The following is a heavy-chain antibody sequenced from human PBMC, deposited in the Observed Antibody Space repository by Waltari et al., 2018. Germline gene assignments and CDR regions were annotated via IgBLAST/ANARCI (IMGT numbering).Heavy chain of an antibody. Sequence: EVQLVESGGGLIQPGGSLRLSCVASGFAVSSSYMSWVRQAPGKGLEWVSIFYTGGGTFYADSGTGRFTISRDNSKNTIYLQMNSLTAEDTAIYYCARVGSTLSFDYWGQGTLVTVSS. D-gene: IGHD1-26*01. CDR1: GFAVSSSY. J-gene: IGHJ4*02. CDR3: ARVGSTLSFDY. V-gene: IGHV3-53*01. CDR2: FYTGGGT.